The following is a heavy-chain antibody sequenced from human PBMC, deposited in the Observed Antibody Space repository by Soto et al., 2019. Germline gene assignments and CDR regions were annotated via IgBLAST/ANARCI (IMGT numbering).Heavy chain of an antibody. CDR3: ARGRPYMVRGVRYYYYYMDV. CDR1: GASISSSSYF. J-gene: IGHJ6*03. D-gene: IGHD3-10*01. V-gene: IGHV4-39*07. CDR2: INHSGST. Sequence: PSETLSLTCSVSGASISSSSYFWDWIRQPPGKGLEWIGEINHSGSTNYNPSLKSRVTISVDTSKNQFSLKLSSVTAADTAVYYCARGRPYMVRGVRYYYYYMDVWGKGTTVTVSS.